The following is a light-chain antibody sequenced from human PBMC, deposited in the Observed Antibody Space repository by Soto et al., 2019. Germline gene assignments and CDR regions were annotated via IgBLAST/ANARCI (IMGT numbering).Light chain of an antibody. CDR2: AAS. J-gene: IGKJ1*01. CDR1: QSVNTN. V-gene: IGKV3-15*01. CDR3: QQFNNWPRT. Sequence: ETVMTQSPATLSVSPGERATLSCRASQSVNTNLAWYQQKPGQAPRLLIYAASTMATGIPGSFSGSGSGTEFTLTISSLQSEDSAVYYWQQFNNWPRTFGQGTKVEIK.